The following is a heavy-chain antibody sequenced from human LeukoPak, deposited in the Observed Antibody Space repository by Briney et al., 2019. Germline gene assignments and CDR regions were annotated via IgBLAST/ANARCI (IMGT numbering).Heavy chain of an antibody. Sequence: GGSLRLSCAASGFTFSNAWMSWVRQAPGKGLEGVGRIKSKTDGGTTDYAAPVKGRFTISRDDSKNTLYLQMNSLKTEDTAVYYCTTKNRVKRNYYYYYYMDVWGKGTTVTVSS. V-gene: IGHV3-15*01. D-gene: IGHD1-14*01. J-gene: IGHJ6*03. CDR1: GFTFSNAW. CDR2: IKSKTDGGTT. CDR3: TTKNRVKRNYYYYYYMDV.